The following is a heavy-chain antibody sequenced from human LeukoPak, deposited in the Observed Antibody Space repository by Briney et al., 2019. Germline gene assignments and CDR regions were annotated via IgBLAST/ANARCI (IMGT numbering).Heavy chain of an antibody. J-gene: IGHJ6*03. CDR3: AKGNSYYYYYMDV. CDR2: ISWNSGSI. V-gene: IGHV3-9*01. Sequence: PGRSLRLSCAASGFTFDDYAMHWVRQAPGEGLEWVSGISWNSGSIGYADSVKGRFTISRDNAKNSLYLQMNSLRAEDTALYYCAKGNSYYYYYMDVWGKGTTVTVSS. CDR1: GFTFDDYA.